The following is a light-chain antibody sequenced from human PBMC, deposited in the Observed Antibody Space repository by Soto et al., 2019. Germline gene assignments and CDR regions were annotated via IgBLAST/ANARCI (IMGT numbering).Light chain of an antibody. CDR2: SNN. CDR1: SSNIGSNT. J-gene: IGLJ3*02. CDR3: AAWDDSLNARV. Sequence: QSVLTQPPSASGTPGQRVTISCSGGSSNIGSNTVNWYQQLPGTAPKLLIYSNNQRPSGVPDRFSGSKSGTSASLAISGLQSEDEADYYCAAWDDSLNARVFGGGTKVTVL. V-gene: IGLV1-44*01.